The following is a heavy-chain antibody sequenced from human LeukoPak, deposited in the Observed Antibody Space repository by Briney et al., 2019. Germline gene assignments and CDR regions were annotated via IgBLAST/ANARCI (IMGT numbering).Heavy chain of an antibody. V-gene: IGHV3-48*04. CDR1: GFTFSSYS. CDR2: ISSSSSTI. D-gene: IGHD3-22*01. CDR3: ARDRYYYDPNFDY. Sequence: GGSLRLSCAASGFTFSSYSMNWVRQAPGKGLEWVSYISSSSSTIYYADSVKGRFTISRDNAKNSLYLQMNSLRAEDTAVYYCARDRYYYDPNFDYWGQGTLVTVSS. J-gene: IGHJ4*02.